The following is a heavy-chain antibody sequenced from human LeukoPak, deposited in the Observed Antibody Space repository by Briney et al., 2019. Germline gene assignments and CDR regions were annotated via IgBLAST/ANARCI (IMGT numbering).Heavy chain of an antibody. CDR1: GGSLFSYY. V-gene: IGHV4-59*12. CDR3: ASRYVGGSGSYFRLLDQ. D-gene: IGHD3-10*01. CDR2: IYYTGYT. Sequence: SETLSLTCTVSGGSLFSYYWSWIRQSPGKGLEWLGFIYYTGYTKYNPSLNSRISISLDTSMRQFSLKLSSVTAADTAIYYCASRYVGGSGSYFRLLDQWGQGTLVTVSS. J-gene: IGHJ4*02.